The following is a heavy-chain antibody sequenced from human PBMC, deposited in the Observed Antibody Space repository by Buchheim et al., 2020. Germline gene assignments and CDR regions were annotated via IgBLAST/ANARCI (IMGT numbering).Heavy chain of an antibody. CDR1: GFTFSSYA. D-gene: IGHD4-17*01. CDR2: ISYDGSNK. J-gene: IGHJ4*02. V-gene: IGHV3-30*04. CDR3: AKDEVNGDYVDY. Sequence: QVQLVESGGGVVQPGRSLRLSCAASGFTFSSYAMHWVRQAPGKGLEWVAVISYDGSNKYYADSVKGRFTISRDNSKNTLYLQMNSLRAEDTAVYYCAKDEVNGDYVDYWGQGTL.